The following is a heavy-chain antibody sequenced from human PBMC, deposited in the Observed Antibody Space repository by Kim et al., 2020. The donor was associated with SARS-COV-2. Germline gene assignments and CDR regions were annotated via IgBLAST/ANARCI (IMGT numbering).Heavy chain of an antibody. V-gene: IGHV4-59*01. CDR3: ARSEGRGSWHQFDY. CDR2: IYYSGNT. Sequence: SETLSLTCAISSDSMSSYYWSWIRHLPGKGLEWIGYIYYSGNTDYNPSLKSRVTISWDTSRNQFSLDVTAVTGADTAIYYCARSEGRGSWHQFDYWGQG. D-gene: IGHD6-13*01. J-gene: IGHJ4*02. CDR1: SDSMSSYY.